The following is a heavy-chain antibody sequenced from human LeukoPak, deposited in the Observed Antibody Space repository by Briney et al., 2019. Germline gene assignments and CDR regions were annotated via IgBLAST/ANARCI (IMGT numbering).Heavy chain of an antibody. CDR3: ANSIAAAGTPSFDY. Sequence: GGSLRLSCAASGFTFSSYAMNWVRQAPGKGLEWVSAISGSGGSTYYADSVKGRFTISRDNSKNTLYLQMNSLRAEDTAVYYCANSIAAAGTPSFDYWGQGTLVTVSS. D-gene: IGHD6-13*01. V-gene: IGHV3-23*01. CDR2: ISGSGGST. CDR1: GFTFSSYA. J-gene: IGHJ4*02.